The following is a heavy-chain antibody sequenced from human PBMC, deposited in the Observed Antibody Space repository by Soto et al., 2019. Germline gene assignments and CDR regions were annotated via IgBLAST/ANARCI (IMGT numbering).Heavy chain of an antibody. D-gene: IGHD6-13*01. Sequence: GGSLRLSCAASGFTFSSYSMNWVRQAPGKGLEWVSSITSSTSYIYYADSVKGRFTIPRDNAKNSLYLQMNSLRAEDTAVYYCARDRYSSSWYDYWGQGTLVTVPS. CDR2: ITSSTSYI. J-gene: IGHJ4*02. V-gene: IGHV3-21*01. CDR1: GFTFSSYS. CDR3: ARDRYSSSWYDY.